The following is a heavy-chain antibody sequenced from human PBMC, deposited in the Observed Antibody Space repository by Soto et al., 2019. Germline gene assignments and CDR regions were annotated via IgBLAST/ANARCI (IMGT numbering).Heavy chain of an antibody. CDR1: GFTFSGAW. Sequence: EVQLVESGGGLVKPGGSLRLSCAASGFTFSGAWMNWVRQAPGKGLEWVGRIKSRTDGGATDYAAPGKGSFTISRDDSKNTVYLQMNSLKTEDTAVYYCTRGRSPIIWGQGTLVTVSS. V-gene: IGHV3-15*07. J-gene: IGHJ4*02. CDR3: TRGRSPII. D-gene: IGHD4-17*01. CDR2: IKSRTDGGAT.